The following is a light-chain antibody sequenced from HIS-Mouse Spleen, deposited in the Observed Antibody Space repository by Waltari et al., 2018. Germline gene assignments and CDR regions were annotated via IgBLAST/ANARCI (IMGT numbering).Light chain of an antibody. Sequence: QSGLSQPSSVSGSPGSSSTIASTGTRRYVGNYHFVSWYQQHPGKAPKLMIYAGSKRPSGVSNRFSGSKSGNTASLTISGLQAEDEADYYCCSYAGSSTNWVFGGGTKLTVL. V-gene: IGLV2-23*01. CDR1: RRYVGNYHF. J-gene: IGLJ3*02. CDR3: CSYAGSSTNWV. CDR2: AGS.